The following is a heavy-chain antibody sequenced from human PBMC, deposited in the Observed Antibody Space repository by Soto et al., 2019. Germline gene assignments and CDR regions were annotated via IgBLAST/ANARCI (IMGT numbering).Heavy chain of an antibody. CDR2: IYYSGST. CDR3: ARVYGGYDYFDY. J-gene: IGHJ4*02. CDR1: GGSISSYY. V-gene: IGHV4-59*01. Sequence: SETLYLTCTVSGGSISSYYWSWIRQPPGKGLEWIGYIYYSGSTNYNPSLKSRVTISVDTSKNQFSPKLSSVTAADTAVYYCARVYGGYDYFDYCGQGALVTVSS. D-gene: IGHD4-17*01.